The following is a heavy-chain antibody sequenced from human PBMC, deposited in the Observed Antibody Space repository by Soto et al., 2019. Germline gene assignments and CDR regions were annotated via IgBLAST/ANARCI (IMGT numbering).Heavy chain of an antibody. V-gene: IGHV3-48*02. Sequence: GGSLGLSSAASGFTLKSYSMNWVRQAPGKGLEWVSYISSSSSTIYYTDSVKGRFTISRDNAKNSLYLQMNSLRDEDTAVYYCARGMVYAMGFDYWGQGTLVTVSS. CDR1: GFTLKSYS. CDR3: ARGMVYAMGFDY. D-gene: IGHD2-8*01. CDR2: ISSSSSTI. J-gene: IGHJ4*02.